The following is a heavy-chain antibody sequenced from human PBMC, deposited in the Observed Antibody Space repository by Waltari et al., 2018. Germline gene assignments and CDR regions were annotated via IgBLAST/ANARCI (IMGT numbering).Heavy chain of an antibody. CDR2: ISASSVYI. CDR3: ARGDLGYCSTARCFDFDS. CDR1: GFTFGSYN. Sequence: EVQLVESGGGLVKPGGSLRLSCEASGFTFGSYNMHWVRQAPGKGLEWVSSISASSVYIYYADSVKGRFTISRANAKNSLYLEMKSLGADDTAVYYCARGDLGYCSTARCFDFDSWGQGTLVTVSS. D-gene: IGHD2-2*01. J-gene: IGHJ4*02. V-gene: IGHV3-21*02.